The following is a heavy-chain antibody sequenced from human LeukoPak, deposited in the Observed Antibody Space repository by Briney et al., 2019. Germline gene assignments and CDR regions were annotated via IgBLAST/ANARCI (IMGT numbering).Heavy chain of an antibody. CDR1: GFTFSSYA. CDR3: AKPQIIHPDSNGYYAY. D-gene: IGHD3-22*01. CDR2: ISGSGGST. Sequence: GGSLRLSCAASGFTFSSYAMSWVRQAPGKGLEWVSAISGSGGSTYYADSVKGRFTISRDNSKNTLYLQMNSLRAEDTAVYYCAKPQIIHPDSNGYYAYWGQGTLVTVSS. V-gene: IGHV3-23*01. J-gene: IGHJ4*02.